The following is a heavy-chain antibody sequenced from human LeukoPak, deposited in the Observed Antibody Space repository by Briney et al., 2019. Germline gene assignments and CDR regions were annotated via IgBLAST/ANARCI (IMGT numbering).Heavy chain of an antibody. Sequence: PGGSLRLSCAASGFTFSSYKMIWVRRAQGKGLEGVSYITTSGTTTYYADSLKGRFTISRDNAKNSLYLQMNSLRAEDTAVYYCARVLFHSLAVFDYWGQGTLVTVSS. CDR3: ARVLFHSLAVFDY. CDR2: ITTSGTTT. D-gene: IGHD2/OR15-2a*01. CDR1: GFTFSSYK. V-gene: IGHV3-48*03. J-gene: IGHJ4*02.